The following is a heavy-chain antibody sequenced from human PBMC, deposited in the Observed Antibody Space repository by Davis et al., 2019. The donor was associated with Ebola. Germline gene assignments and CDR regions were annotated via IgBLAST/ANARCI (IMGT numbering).Heavy chain of an antibody. Sequence: GESLKISCAASAFTLRNFGMHWVRQAPGKGLEWVALLWSHGYTVDYADSVKGRFTISRDTFENTLYLQMDSLRAEDTAVYYCPRDADTTAFYWYFDLWGRGTLVTVSS. CDR3: PRDADTTAFYWYFDL. CDR1: AFTLRNFG. D-gene: IGHD2/OR15-2a*01. J-gene: IGHJ2*01. V-gene: IGHV3-33*01. CDR2: LWSHGYTV.